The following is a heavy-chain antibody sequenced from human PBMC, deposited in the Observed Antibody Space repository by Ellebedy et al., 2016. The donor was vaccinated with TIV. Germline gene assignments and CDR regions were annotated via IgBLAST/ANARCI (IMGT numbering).Heavy chain of an antibody. CDR2: ISFDGSSK. Sequence: GESLKISCAASGFTFSSYTMHWVRLAPGKGLEGVAFISFDGSSKYYADSVKGRFTISRDNSKNTLFLQMSSLRAEDTAIYYCARDRYFSMYDSSFDIWGQGTMVTVSS. D-gene: IGHD2-2*01. CDR1: GFTFSSYT. CDR3: ARDRYFSMYDSSFDI. J-gene: IGHJ3*02. V-gene: IGHV3-30*15.